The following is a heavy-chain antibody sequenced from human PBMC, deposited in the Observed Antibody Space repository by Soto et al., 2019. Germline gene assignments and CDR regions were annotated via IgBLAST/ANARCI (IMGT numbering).Heavy chain of an antibody. CDR2: ISSSSSYI. V-gene: IGHV3-21*01. CDR1: GFTFSSYS. Sequence: PGGSLRLSCAASGFTFSSYSMNWVRQAPGKGLEWVSSISSSSSYIYYADSVKGRFTISRDNAKNSLYLQMNSLRAEDTAVYYCARVMRDSSGYPLDYWGQGTLVTVSS. D-gene: IGHD3-22*01. J-gene: IGHJ4*02. CDR3: ARVMRDSSGYPLDY.